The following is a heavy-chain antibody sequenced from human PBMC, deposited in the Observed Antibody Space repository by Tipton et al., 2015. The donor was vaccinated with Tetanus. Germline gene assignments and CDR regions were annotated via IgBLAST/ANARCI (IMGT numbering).Heavy chain of an antibody. CDR2: IFYSGNT. CDR3: ARDRGLTTGGGIGMDV. V-gene: IGHV4-59*01. Sequence: GLVKPSETLSLTCTVSGGSISTYYWSWIRQPPGKGLEWIGYIFYSGNTNYNPSLKTRVTISVDTSKNQFSLKLSSATAADTAVYYCARDRGLTTGGGIGMDVWGQGTTVTVSS. CDR1: GGSISTYY. D-gene: IGHD4-17*01. J-gene: IGHJ6*02.